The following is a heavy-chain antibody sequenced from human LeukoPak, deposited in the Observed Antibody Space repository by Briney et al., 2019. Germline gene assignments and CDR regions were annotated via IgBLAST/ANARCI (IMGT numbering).Heavy chain of an antibody. Sequence: SETLSLTCTVSGDSISTYYWSWIRQPPGKGLEWIGFIYISGTTSYNPSLKSRVTISVDTSKNQYSLNLSSVTAADTAVYYCARHGFQWELPNWGQGTLDTVSS. J-gene: IGHJ4*02. D-gene: IGHD1-26*01. CDR3: ARHGFQWELPN. V-gene: IGHV4-4*09. CDR1: GDSISTYY. CDR2: IYISGTT.